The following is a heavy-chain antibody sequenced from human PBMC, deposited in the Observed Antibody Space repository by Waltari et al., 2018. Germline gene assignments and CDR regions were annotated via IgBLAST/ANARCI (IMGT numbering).Heavy chain of an antibody. J-gene: IGHJ4*02. CDR3: ARGLIVVVPAAIPFFDY. CDR1: GGSFSGYY. D-gene: IGHD2-2*01. CDR2: INHSGST. Sequence: QVQLQQRGAGLLKPSETLSLTCAVYGGSFSGYYWSWIRQPPGKGLEWIGEINHSGSTNYNPSLKSRVTISVDTSKNQFSLKLSSVTAADTAVYYCARGLIVVVPAAIPFFDYWGQGTLVTVSS. V-gene: IGHV4-34*01.